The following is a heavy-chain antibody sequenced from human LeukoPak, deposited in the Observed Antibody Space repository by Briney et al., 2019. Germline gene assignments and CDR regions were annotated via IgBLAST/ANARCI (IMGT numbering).Heavy chain of an antibody. CDR3: ARGRWDFWSGYGPSQVDY. V-gene: IGHV3-48*04. CDR2: ISSSSSTI. D-gene: IGHD3-3*01. Sequence: GGSLRLSCAASGFTFSSYSMNWVRQAPGKGLEWVSYISSSSSTIYYADSVKGRFTISRDNAKNSLYLQMNSLRAEDTAVYYCARGRWDFWSGYGPSQVDYWGQGTLVTVSS. J-gene: IGHJ4*02. CDR1: GFTFSSYS.